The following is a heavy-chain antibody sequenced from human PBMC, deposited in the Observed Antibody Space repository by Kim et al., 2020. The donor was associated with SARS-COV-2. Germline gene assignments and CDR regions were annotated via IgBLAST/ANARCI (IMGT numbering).Heavy chain of an antibody. Sequence: SETLSLTCTVSGGSISSISYYWGWLRQPPGKGLEWIGSFYYSGSTYYNPSLKSRIPLSVDTSKNQFSLKLSAVTAADTAVYYCARQRGTMIFGVIIRTQIDYWGQGTLVTVSS. CDR2: FYYSGST. J-gene: IGHJ4*01. D-gene: IGHD3-3*01. CDR3: ARQRGTMIFGVIIRTQIDY. CDR1: GGSISSISYY. V-gene: IGHV4-39*01.